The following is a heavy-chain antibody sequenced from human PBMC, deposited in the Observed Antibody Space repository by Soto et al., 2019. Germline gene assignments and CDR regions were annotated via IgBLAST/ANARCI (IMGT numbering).Heavy chain of an antibody. J-gene: IGHJ6*02. CDR3: ARGLSDGFITYFDFYVMDV. CDR1: GGTFNRHG. CDR2: TIPVFGTP. D-gene: IGHD3-22*01. V-gene: IGHV1-69*06. Sequence: QVQLVQSGAEMKRPGSSVKVSCKASGGTFNRHGISWVRQAPGQGLEWMGGTIPVFGTPKYAQEVQGRVTVRVDKSTSTAYMELSSLRSEDTAVYYCARGLSDGFITYFDFYVMDVWGQGTAVTVSS.